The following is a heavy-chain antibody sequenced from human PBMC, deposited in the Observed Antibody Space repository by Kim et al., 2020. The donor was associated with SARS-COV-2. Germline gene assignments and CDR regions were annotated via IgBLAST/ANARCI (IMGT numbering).Heavy chain of an antibody. V-gene: IGHV4-31*03. D-gene: IGHD4-4*01. J-gene: IGHJ4*02. CDR3: ASSSPTFTTFAPGFDY. CDR2: SYYSGST. CDR1: GGSISSGGYY. Sequence: SETLSLTCTVSGGSISSGGYYWSWIRQHPGKGLEWIGYSYYSGSTYYNPSLKSRVTISVDTSKNQFSLKLSSVTAADTAVYYCASSSPTFTTFAPGFDYWGQGTLVTVSS.